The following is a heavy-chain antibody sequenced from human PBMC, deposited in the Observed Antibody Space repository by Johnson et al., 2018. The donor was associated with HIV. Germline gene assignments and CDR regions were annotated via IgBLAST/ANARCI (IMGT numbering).Heavy chain of an antibody. J-gene: IGHJ3*02. V-gene: IGHV3-15*01. CDR2: IKSKTDGGTT. CDR3: TTPGGDRGVFAFEI. D-gene: IGHD2-21*01. Sequence: VQLVESGGGLVKPGGSLRLSCAASGFTFSNAWMSWVRQAPGKGLEWVGRIKSKTDGGTTDYAAPVTGRFTISRDDSKNTMYLQMNSLKTEDTAVYYLTTPGGDRGVFAFEIWGQGTMVTGSS. CDR1: GFTFSNAW.